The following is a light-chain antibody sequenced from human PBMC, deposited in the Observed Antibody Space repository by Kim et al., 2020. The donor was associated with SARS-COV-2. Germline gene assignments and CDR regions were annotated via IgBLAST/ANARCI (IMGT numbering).Light chain of an antibody. V-gene: IGKV4-1*01. CDR2: RAS. Sequence: IVMTQSPDSLTVSLGGRATVNCKSSHSLLDRSDNNNYLTWYQQKPGQPPRLLFYRASTRASGVPDRFSGSGSGTDFTLTINNLQDEDVADYYCQQYYDGPRTFGQGTKVDIK. J-gene: IGKJ1*01. CDR3: QQYYDGPRT. CDR1: HSLLDRSDNNNY.